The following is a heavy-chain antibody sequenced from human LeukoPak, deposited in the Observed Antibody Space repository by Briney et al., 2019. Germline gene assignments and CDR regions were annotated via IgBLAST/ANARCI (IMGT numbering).Heavy chain of an antibody. CDR2: SYSGGST. D-gene: IGHD3-22*01. Sequence: GGSLRLSCAAAGFTVSSNYMSWVRQAPGKGLEWVSISYSGGSTYYADSVKGRFTISRDNSKNPLYLQMNSLGADDTAVYYCARDISSGYYDAFNIWGQGTMVTVSS. J-gene: IGHJ3*02. CDR1: GFTVSSNY. V-gene: IGHV3-66*01. CDR3: ARDISSGYYDAFNI.